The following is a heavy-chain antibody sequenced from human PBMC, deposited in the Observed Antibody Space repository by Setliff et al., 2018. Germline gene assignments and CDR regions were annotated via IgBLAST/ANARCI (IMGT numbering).Heavy chain of an antibody. CDR2: IHTDGST. V-gene: IGHV4-61*02. CDR3: ARDTSSDWAAWFDP. CDR1: GDSISRAYFY. Sequence: PSETLSLTCTVSGDSISRAYFYWSWIRQSAGKGLECLGRIHTDGSTKYNPSLNSRVTLLIDTANNQFSLKLTSVTAADTAIYYCARDTSSDWAAWFDPWSQGILVTVSS. J-gene: IGHJ5*02. D-gene: IGHD3-22*01.